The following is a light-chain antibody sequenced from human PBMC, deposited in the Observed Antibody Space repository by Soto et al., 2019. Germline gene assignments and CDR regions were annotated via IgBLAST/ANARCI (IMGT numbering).Light chain of an antibody. CDR2: GAS. V-gene: IGKV3-15*01. Sequence: IVMTQSPATLSVSPGEKATLSCRASQSLSSNLAWYQQKPGRAPRLLIYGASSRAEGIPARFSGSGSGTEFTLTVSSLESEDFAVYYCQQYDEWHVTFGQGTKVDIK. CDR3: QQYDEWHVT. CDR1: QSLSSN. J-gene: IGKJ1*01.